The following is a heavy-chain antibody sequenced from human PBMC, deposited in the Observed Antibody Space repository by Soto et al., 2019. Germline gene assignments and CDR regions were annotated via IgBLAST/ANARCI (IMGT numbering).Heavy chain of an antibody. CDR3: AKGGVGSTSNAFDI. D-gene: IGHD1-26*01. V-gene: IGHV3-30*18. CDR1: GFTFRSYG. CDR2: ISYDGSNK. J-gene: IGHJ3*02. Sequence: LRLSCAASGFTFRSYGMHWVRQAPAKGLEWVAVISYDGSNKYYADSVKGRFTISRDNSKNTLYLQMNSLRAEDTAVYYCAKGGVGSTSNAFDIWGQGTMVTVSS.